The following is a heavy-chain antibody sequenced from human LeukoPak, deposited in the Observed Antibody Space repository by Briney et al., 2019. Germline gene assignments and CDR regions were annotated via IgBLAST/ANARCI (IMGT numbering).Heavy chain of an antibody. Sequence: GGSLRLSCAASGFTVSSNYMSWVRQAPGKGLEWVSVIYSGGSTYYADSVKDRFTISRDDSKNTLYLQMNSLRAEDTAVYYCARDGGDTAMGNYYYGMDVWGQGTTVTVSS. J-gene: IGHJ6*02. CDR2: IYSGGST. CDR1: GFTVSSNY. CDR3: ARDGGDTAMGNYYYGMDV. V-gene: IGHV3-66*01. D-gene: IGHD5-18*01.